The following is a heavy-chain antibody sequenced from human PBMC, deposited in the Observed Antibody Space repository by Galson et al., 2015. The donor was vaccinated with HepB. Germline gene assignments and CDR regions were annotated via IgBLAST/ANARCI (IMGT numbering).Heavy chain of an antibody. D-gene: IGHD1/OR15-1a*01. CDR1: GFTFSSYG. J-gene: IGHJ4*02. Sequence: SLRLSCAASGFTFSSYGMHWVRQAPGKGLEWVAVISYDGSNKYYADSVKGRFTISRDNSKNTLYLQMNSLRAEDTAVYYCANLAHGTHLYWGQGTLVTVSS. V-gene: IGHV3-30*18. CDR2: ISYDGSNK. CDR3: ANLAHGTHLY.